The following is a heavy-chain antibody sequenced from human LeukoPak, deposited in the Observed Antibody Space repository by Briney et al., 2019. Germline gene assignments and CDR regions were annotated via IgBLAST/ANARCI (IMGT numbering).Heavy chain of an antibody. V-gene: IGHV3-66*02. CDR1: GFTVSSNY. J-gene: IGHJ4*02. CDR3: AREGDILSSTSPYFDY. D-gene: IGHD2-2*01. CDR2: IYSGGST. Sequence: PGGSLRLSCAASGFTVSSNYMSWVRQAPGKGLEWVSVIYSGGSTYYADSVKGRFTISRDNSKNTLYLQMNSLRAEDTAVYYCAREGDILSSTSPYFDYWGQGTLVTVSS.